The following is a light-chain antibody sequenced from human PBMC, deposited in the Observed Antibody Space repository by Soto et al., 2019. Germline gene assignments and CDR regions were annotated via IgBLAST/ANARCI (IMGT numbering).Light chain of an antibody. CDR3: CSYAGSFIFV. CDR1: SSDIGNYNY. J-gene: IGLJ1*01. V-gene: IGLV2-11*01. CDR2: DVS. Sequence: QSALTQPRSVSGSPGQSVTISCTGTSSDIGNYNYVSWYQQYPGKAPKLIIYDVSKRPSGIPDRFFGSKFGNTASLTISGLQAEDEADYYCCSYAGSFIFVFGTRTKLTVL.